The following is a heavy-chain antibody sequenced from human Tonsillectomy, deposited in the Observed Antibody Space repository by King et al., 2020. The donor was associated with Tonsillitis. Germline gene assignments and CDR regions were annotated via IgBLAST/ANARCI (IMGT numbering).Heavy chain of an antibody. D-gene: IGHD3-22*01. J-gene: IGHJ3*02. CDR1: GFSLSTSGVG. V-gene: IGHV2-5*01. CDR2: IYWNDDK. Sequence: ITLKESGPTLVKPTQTLTLTCTFSGFSLSTSGVGVGWIRQPPGKALEWLALIYWNDDKRYSPSLKSRLTITKDTSKNQVVLTMTNMDPVDTATYYCAHRLRSKDYDRGAFDIWAQGTMVTVSS. CDR3: AHRLRSKDYDRGAFDI.